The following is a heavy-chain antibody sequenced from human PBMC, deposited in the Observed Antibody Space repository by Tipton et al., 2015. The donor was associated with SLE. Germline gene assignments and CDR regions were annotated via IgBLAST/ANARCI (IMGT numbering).Heavy chain of an antibody. CDR1: GFTFSSYA. CDR2: ISGSGGST. J-gene: IGHJ6*03. V-gene: IGHV3-23*01. CDR3: AKDKEQWLNYMDV. D-gene: IGHD6-19*01. Sequence: SLRLSCAASGFTFSSYAMSWVRQAPGKGLEWVSAISGSGGSTYYADSVKGRFTISRDNSKNTLYLQMNSLRAEDTAVYYCAKDKEQWLNYMDVWGKGTTVTVSS.